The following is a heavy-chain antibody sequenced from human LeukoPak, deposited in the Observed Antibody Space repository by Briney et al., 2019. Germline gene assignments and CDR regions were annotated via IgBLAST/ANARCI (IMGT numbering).Heavy chain of an antibody. D-gene: IGHD2/OR15-2a*01. V-gene: IGHV3-21*01. CDR3: TRDATYYLRYGYFDY. CDR1: EFTFSNYW. CDR2: INNVASHI. Sequence: PGGSLRLSCVASEFTFSNYWMNWVRQAPGKGLEWVSSINNVASHIYYAGSVRGRFTISRDNAKNSVYLQMNNLRAEDTAVYYCTRDATYYLRYGYFDYWGQGTLVTVSS. J-gene: IGHJ4*02.